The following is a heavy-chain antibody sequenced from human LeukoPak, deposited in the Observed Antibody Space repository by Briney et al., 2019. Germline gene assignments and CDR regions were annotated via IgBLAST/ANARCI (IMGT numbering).Heavy chain of an antibody. D-gene: IGHD3-22*01. CDR1: GFTFSSYS. Sequence: GGSLRLSCAASGFTFSSYSMNWVRQPPGKGLEWVSYISSSSTTIYYADSVKGRFTISRDNARNSLYLQMDSLRAEDTAVYYCARAFGASSGYSVDYWGQGTLVTVSS. J-gene: IGHJ4*02. CDR2: ISSSSTTI. V-gene: IGHV3-48*01. CDR3: ARAFGASSGYSVDY.